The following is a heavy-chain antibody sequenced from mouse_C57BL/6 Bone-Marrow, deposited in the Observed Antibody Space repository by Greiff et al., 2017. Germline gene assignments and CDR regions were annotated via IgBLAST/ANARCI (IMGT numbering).Heavy chain of an antibody. V-gene: IGHV1-81*01. D-gene: IGHD2-5*01. J-gene: IGHJ3*01. CDR3: AREGFYSNYGAY. CDR2: INPSNGGT. Sequence: VQLQQSGAELARPGASVKLSCKASGYTFTSYGISWVKQRTGQGLEWIGNINPSNGGTNYNEKFKSKATLTVDKSSSTAYMQLSSLTSEDSAVYYCAREGFYSNYGAYWGQGTLVTVSA. CDR1: GYTFTSYG.